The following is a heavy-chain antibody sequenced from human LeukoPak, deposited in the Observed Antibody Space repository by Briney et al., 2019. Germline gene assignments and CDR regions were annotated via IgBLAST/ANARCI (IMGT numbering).Heavy chain of an antibody. J-gene: IGHJ4*02. Sequence: SVKDSCKASGGTFSSYVISWVRQAPGQGLEWMGRIIPILGIANYAQKFQGRVTITADESTSTAYMELSSLRSEDTAVYYCASPPADYYDSRDYFDYWGQGTLVTVSS. CDR1: GGTFSSYV. CDR2: IIPILGIA. CDR3: ASPPADYYDSRDYFDY. V-gene: IGHV1-69*04. D-gene: IGHD3-22*01.